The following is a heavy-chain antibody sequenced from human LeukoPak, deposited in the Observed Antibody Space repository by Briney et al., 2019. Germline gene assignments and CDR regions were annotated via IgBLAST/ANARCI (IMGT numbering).Heavy chain of an antibody. CDR1: GGSISSGDYY. D-gene: IGHD4-11*01. Sequence: SQTLTLTCTVSGGSISSGDYYWSWIRQPPGKGLEWIGYIYYSGSTYYNPSLKSRVTISVDTSKNQFSLKLGSVTAADTAVYYYARDYSNSLYYYYYGMDVWGQGTTVTVSS. J-gene: IGHJ6*02. CDR2: IYYSGST. CDR3: ARDYSNSLYYYYYGMDV. V-gene: IGHV4-30-4*01.